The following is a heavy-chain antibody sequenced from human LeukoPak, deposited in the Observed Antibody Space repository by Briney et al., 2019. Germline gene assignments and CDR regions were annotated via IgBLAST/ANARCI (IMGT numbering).Heavy chain of an antibody. CDR1: GDSINSYY. CDR3: VRLGRCSGGHCLDDY. D-gene: IGHD2-15*01. J-gene: IGHJ4*02. V-gene: IGHV4-59*01. Sequence: SETPSLTCTVSGDSINSYYWAWIRQPPGKGLEWIGFIHYSGSTTYNPSLKSRVTISIETSKTQFSLKLNSVTAADTAVYFCVRLGRCSGGHCLDDYWGQGTLVTVSS. CDR2: IHYSGST.